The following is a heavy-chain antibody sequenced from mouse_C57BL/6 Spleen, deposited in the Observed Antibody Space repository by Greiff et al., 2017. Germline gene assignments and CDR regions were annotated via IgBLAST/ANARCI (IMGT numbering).Heavy chain of an antibody. D-gene: IGHD2-5*01. CDR2: IDPEDGET. CDR3: ARYYYSNYWYFDV. J-gene: IGHJ1*03. V-gene: IGHV14-2*01. Sequence: EVKLVESGAELVKPGASVKLSCTASGFNIKDYYMHWVKQRTEQGLEWIGRIDPEDGETKYAPKFQGKATITADTSSNTAYLQLSSLTSEDTAVDYCARYYYSNYWYFDVWGTGTTVTVSS. CDR1: GFNIKDYY.